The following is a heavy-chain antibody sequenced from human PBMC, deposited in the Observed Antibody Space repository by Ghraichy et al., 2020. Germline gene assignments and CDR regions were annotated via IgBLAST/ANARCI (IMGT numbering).Heavy chain of an antibody. D-gene: IGHD4-11*01. J-gene: IGHJ3*02. CDR1: GGTFSSYA. CDR3: ARDLDSTVTTGYDAFDI. CDR2: IIPIFGTA. Sequence: SVKVSCKASGGTFSSYAISWVRQAPGQGLKWMGGIIPIFGTANYAQKFQGRVTITADKSTSTAYMELSSLRSEDTAVYYCARDLDSTVTTGYDAFDIWGQGTMVTVSS. V-gene: IGHV1-69*06.